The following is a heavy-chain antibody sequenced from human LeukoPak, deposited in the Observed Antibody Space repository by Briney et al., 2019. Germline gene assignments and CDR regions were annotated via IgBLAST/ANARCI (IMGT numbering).Heavy chain of an antibody. Sequence: GGSLRLSSAASGFTVRPYQMSWARLAPGKGLGWVSIVYSDGSTYYAGSVKGRFTISRDNSKNTLYLQMNSLRAEDTAVYYCARGWSLVTAMTYWDQGTLVTVSS. CDR2: VYSDGST. D-gene: IGHD2-21*02. J-gene: IGHJ4*02. CDR3: ARGWSLVTAMTY. CDR1: GFTVRPYQ. V-gene: IGHV3-53*01.